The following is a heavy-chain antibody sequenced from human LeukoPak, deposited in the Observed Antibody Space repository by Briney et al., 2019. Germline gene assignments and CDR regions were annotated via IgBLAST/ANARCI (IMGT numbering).Heavy chain of an antibody. J-gene: IGHJ4*02. CDR2: INPNSGGT. V-gene: IGHV1-2*02. Sequence: GASVKVSCKASGYTFTGYYMHWVRQAPGQGLEWMGWINPNSGGTNYAQKFQGRVTMTRDTSISTAYMELSRLRSDDTAVYYCARVGLAYCGGDCYPFDHWGQGTLVTVSS. D-gene: IGHD2-21*02. CDR3: ARVGLAYCGGDCYPFDH. CDR1: GYTFTGYY.